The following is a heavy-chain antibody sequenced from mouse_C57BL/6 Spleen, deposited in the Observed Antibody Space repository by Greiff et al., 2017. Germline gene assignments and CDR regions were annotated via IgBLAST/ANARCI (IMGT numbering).Heavy chain of an antibody. D-gene: IGHD1-1*01. J-gene: IGHJ2*01. CDR1: GYTFTSYG. Sequence: QVQLKESGAELARPGASVKLSCKASGYTFTSYGISWVKQRTGQGLEWIGEIYPRSGNTYYNEKFKGKATLTADKSSSTAYMELRSLTSEDSAVYFCARMDLTTVAYYFDYWGQGTTLTVSS. CDR2: IYPRSGNT. CDR3: ARMDLTTVAYYFDY. V-gene: IGHV1-81*01.